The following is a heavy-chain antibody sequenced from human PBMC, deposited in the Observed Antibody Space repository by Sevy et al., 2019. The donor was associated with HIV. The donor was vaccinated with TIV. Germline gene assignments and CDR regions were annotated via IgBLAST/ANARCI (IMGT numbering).Heavy chain of an antibody. Sequence: GGSLRLSCAASGFTFSTYNIHWVRQAPGKGLEWVAVISNDGSNKYYADSVKGRFTISRDNSKNTLYLQMNSLRGNDTALYFCARGSAGDSELGYWGQGTLVTVSS. CDR1: GFTFSTYN. CDR2: ISNDGSNK. CDR3: ARGSAGDSELGY. D-gene: IGHD2-15*01. J-gene: IGHJ4*02. V-gene: IGHV3-30-3*01.